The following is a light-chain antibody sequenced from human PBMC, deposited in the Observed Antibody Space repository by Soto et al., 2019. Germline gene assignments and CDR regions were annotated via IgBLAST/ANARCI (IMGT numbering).Light chain of an antibody. J-gene: IGKJ3*01. Sequence: DIQMTQSPSSLSASVGDRVTITCQASQDISNYLNWYQQKPGKAPKLLIYDASNLEKGVPSRFRGSGSGTDFTFTISSLQPEDIATYYCQQYDNRPPFTFGPGTKVDIQ. CDR2: DAS. CDR3: QQYDNRPPFT. V-gene: IGKV1-33*01. CDR1: QDISNY.